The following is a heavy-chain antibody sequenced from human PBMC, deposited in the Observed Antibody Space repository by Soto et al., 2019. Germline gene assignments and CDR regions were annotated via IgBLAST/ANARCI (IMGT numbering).Heavy chain of an antibody. Sequence: RLSCAASGFTFSSYAMHWVRQAPGKGLEWVAVISYDGSNKYYADSVKGRFTISRDNSKNTLYLQMNSLRAEDTAVYYCARGLSSLARFDYWGQGTLVTVSS. V-gene: IGHV3-30-3*01. CDR3: ARGLSSLARFDY. CDR1: GFTFSSYA. D-gene: IGHD2-2*01. CDR2: ISYDGSNK. J-gene: IGHJ4*02.